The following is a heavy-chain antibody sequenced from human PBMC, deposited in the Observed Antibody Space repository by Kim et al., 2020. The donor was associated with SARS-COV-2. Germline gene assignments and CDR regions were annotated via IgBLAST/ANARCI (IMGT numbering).Heavy chain of an antibody. V-gene: IGHV3-23*01. CDR1: GFTFSSYA. CDR3: ALGEDHGLTMIVVVRKGVGAFDI. J-gene: IGHJ3*02. D-gene: IGHD3-22*01. Sequence: GGSLRLSCAASGFTFSSYAMSWVRQAPGKGLEWVSAISGSGGSTYYADSMKGRFTISRDNSKNTLYLQMNSLRAEDTAVYYCALGEDHGLTMIVVVRKGVGAFDIWGQGTMVTVSS. CDR2: ISGSGGST.